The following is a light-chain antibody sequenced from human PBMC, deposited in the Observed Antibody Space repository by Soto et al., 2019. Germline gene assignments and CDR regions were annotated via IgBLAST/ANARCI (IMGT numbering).Light chain of an antibody. V-gene: IGKV1-5*01. Sequence: DIQMTQSPSSLSPSVGDRVTITCRASRSISDWLAWYQQKPGKAPALLIFDASNLKSGVSSRFSGSASGTECTLTISSLKTDDVATEYCLQYSSRSWTFGQGTKVEIK. CDR3: LQYSSRSWT. J-gene: IGKJ1*01. CDR1: RSISDW. CDR2: DAS.